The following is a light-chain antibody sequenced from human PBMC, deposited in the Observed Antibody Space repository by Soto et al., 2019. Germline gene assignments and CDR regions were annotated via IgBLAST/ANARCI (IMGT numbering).Light chain of an antibody. CDR3: QQYGNSPPYT. CDR1: QSISSNY. J-gene: IGKJ2*01. CDR2: GAS. Sequence: VLTQSPGTLSLSPGERATISCRASQSISSNYLAWYQHKPGQAPRLLIYGASSRATGIPHRFSGGGSGTDFTLTISRLEPEDCGVFYCQQYGNSPPYTFGQGTRLEIK. V-gene: IGKV3-20*01.